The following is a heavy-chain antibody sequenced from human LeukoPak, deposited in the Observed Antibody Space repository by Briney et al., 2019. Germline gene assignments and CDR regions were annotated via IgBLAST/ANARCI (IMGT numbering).Heavy chain of an antibody. Sequence: SVKVSCKASGGTFSSYAISWVRQAPGQGLEWMGGIIPIFGTTNYAQKFQGRVTITADKSTSTAYMELSSLRSEDTAVYYCARAYYYDSNFDYWGQGTLVTVSS. D-gene: IGHD3-22*01. J-gene: IGHJ4*02. V-gene: IGHV1-69*06. CDR2: IIPIFGTT. CDR3: ARAYYYDSNFDY. CDR1: GGTFSSYA.